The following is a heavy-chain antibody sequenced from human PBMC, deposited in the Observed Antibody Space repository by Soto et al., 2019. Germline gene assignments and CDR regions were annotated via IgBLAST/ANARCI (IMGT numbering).Heavy chain of an antibody. D-gene: IGHD2-2*01. CDR3: ARGVNIVVVPAAMPSSDP. CDR1: GYTFTGYY. V-gene: IGHV1-2*04. Sequence: ASVKVSCKASGYTFTGYYMHWVRQAPGQGLEWMGWINPNSGGTNYAQKFQGWVTMTRETSISTAYMELSRLRSDDTAVYYCARGVNIVVVPAAMPSSDPWGQGTLVTVSS. CDR2: INPNSGGT. J-gene: IGHJ5*02.